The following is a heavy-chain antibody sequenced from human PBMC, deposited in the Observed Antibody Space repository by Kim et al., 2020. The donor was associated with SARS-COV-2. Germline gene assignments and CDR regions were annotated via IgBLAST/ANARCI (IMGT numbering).Heavy chain of an antibody. CDR2: IDPSDSYT. CDR1: GYSFTSYW. D-gene: IGHD2-15*01. Sequence: GESLKISCKGSGYSFTSYWISWVRQMPGKGLEWMGRIDPSDSYTNYSPSFQGHVTISADKSISTAYLQWSSLKASDTAMYYCARHVCLGFRSGGSCYGINYWGQGTLVTVSS. J-gene: IGHJ4*02. CDR3: ARHVCLGFRSGGSCYGINY. V-gene: IGHV5-10-1*01.